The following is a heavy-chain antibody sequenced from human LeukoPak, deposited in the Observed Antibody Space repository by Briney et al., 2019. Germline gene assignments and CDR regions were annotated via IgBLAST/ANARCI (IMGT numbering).Heavy chain of an antibody. V-gene: IGHV4-59*01. CDR2: IYYSGST. CDR3: ARGEWERYYYYYYMDV. D-gene: IGHD1-26*01. J-gene: IGHJ6*03. CDR1: GGSISSYY. Sequence: PSETLSLTWTVSGGSISSYYWSWIRQPPGKGLEWIGYIYYSGSTNYNPSLKSRVTISVDTSKNQFSLKLSSVTAADTAVYYCARGEWERYYYYYYMDVWGKGTTVTISS.